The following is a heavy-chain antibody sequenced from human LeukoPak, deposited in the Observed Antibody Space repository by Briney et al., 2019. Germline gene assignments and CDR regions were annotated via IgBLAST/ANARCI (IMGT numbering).Heavy chain of an antibody. J-gene: IGHJ4*02. CDR3: ARTPGRVY. CDR1: GFTFSSYS. CDR2: ISSSSSTI. Sequence: GGSLRLSCAASGFTFSSYSMNWVRQAPGKGLEWVSYISSSSSTIYYADSVKGRFTISRDNAKNSLYLQMNSLRAEDTAVYYCARTPGRVYWGEGTLVTVSS. D-gene: IGHD2-15*01. V-gene: IGHV3-48*04.